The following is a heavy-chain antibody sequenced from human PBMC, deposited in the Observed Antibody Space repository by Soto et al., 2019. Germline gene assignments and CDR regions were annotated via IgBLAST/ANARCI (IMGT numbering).Heavy chain of an antibody. J-gene: IGHJ6*02. D-gene: IGHD3-16*01. CDR3: ARVGSLPYGMDV. CDR1: GGTXTSYA. Sequence: RXSXKVSYKASGGTXTSYAMSLVRQAPGQGLEWMGGIIPIFGTANYAQKFQGRVTITADKSTSTAYMELSSLRSEDTAVYYCARVGSLPYGMDVWGRGTTFTVSS. V-gene: IGHV1-69*06. CDR2: IIPIFGTA.